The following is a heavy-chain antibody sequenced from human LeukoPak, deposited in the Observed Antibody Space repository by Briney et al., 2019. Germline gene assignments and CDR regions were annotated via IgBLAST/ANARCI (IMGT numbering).Heavy chain of an antibody. V-gene: IGHV3-53*01. CDR3: ARDYYGSGSLD. J-gene: IGHJ4*02. D-gene: IGHD3-10*01. CDR1: GFTVSSNY. Sequence: GGSLRLSCAASGFTVSSNYMSWVRQAPGKGLEWVSVIYSGGSTYYADSVKGRYTISRDNSKNTLYLQMNSLRDEETAVYYCARDYYGSGSLDWGQGTLVTVSS. CDR2: IYSGGST.